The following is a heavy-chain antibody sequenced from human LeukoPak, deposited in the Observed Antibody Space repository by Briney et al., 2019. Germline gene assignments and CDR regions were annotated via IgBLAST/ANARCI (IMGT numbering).Heavy chain of an antibody. J-gene: IGHJ4*02. CDR1: GFTFSSYT. D-gene: IGHD5-12*01. CDR2: ISSGNSNI. CDR3: ARDPGSGYEEHFDY. Sequence: GGSLRLSCAASGFTFSSYTMNWVRQAPGKGLEWVSYISSGNSNIYYADSVKGRFTISRDNAKNSLYLQMNSLRAEDTAVYYCARDPGSGYEEHFDYWGQGTLVTVSS. V-gene: IGHV3-48*01.